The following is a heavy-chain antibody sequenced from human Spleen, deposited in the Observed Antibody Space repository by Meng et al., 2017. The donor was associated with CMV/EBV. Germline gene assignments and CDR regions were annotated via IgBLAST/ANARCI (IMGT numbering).Heavy chain of an antibody. CDR1: SYTFTSYG. D-gene: IGHD6-19*01. CDR3: ARDRGWLAVDGGMDV. Sequence: ASVKVSCKASSYTFTSYGISWVRQAPGQGLEWMGWISVYNDNRNYAQKFQGRVTMTTDTSTSTAYMELRSLRSDDTAVYYCARDRGWLAVDGGMDVWGQGTTVTVSS. CDR2: ISVYNDNR. J-gene: IGHJ6*02. V-gene: IGHV1-18*01.